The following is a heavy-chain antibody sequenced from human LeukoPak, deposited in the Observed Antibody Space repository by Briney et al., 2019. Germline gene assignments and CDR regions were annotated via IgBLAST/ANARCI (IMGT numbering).Heavy chain of an antibody. CDR2: ISYDGSNK. D-gene: IGHD3-10*01. V-gene: IGHV3-30*14. Sequence: GGSLRLSCAASGFTFSSYAMHWVRQAQGKGLEWVAVISYDGSNKYYADSVKGRFTISRDNSKNTLYLQMNSLRAEDTAVYYCARTTMVRGTYYMDVWGKGTTVTISS. CDR1: GFTFSSYA. CDR3: ARTTMVRGTYYMDV. J-gene: IGHJ6*03.